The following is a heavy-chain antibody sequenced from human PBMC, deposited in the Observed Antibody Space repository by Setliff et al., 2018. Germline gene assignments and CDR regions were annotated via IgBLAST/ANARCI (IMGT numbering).Heavy chain of an antibody. CDR3: AKDFGSTWLNYFDY. D-gene: IGHD6-13*01. CDR1: GFTFSSYA. J-gene: IGHJ4*02. Sequence: GGSLRLSCAASGFTFSSYAMSWVRQAPGKGLEWVSAISGSGGSTYYADPVKGRFTISRDNSKNTLYQQMNSLRAEDTAVYYCAKDFGSTWLNYFDYWGQGTLVTVSS. CDR2: ISGSGGST. V-gene: IGHV3-23*01.